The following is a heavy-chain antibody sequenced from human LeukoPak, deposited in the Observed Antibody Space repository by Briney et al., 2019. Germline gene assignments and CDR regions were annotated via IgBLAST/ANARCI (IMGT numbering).Heavy chain of an antibody. CDR1: GYTFTSYY. Sequence: ASVKVSCKASGYTFTSYYMHWVRQAPGQRLEWMGIINPSGGSTSYAQKFQGRVTMTRDTSTSTVYMELSSLRSEDTAVYYCASLVGAPGAFDIWGQGTMVTVSS. D-gene: IGHD1-26*01. V-gene: IGHV1-46*01. CDR3: ASLVGAPGAFDI. J-gene: IGHJ3*02. CDR2: INPSGGST.